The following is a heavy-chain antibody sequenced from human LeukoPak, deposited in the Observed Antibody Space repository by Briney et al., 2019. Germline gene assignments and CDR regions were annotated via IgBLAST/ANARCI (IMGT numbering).Heavy chain of an antibody. J-gene: IGHJ4*02. Sequence: GESLKISCQGSGYSFTSYWIGWVRQMPGKGLEWMGIIYPGDSDTTYSPSFQGQVTISADKSISTAYLQWSSLKASDTAMYYCARSPKYRGSQYSFDYWGQGTLVPVSS. CDR2: IYPGDSDT. CDR3: ARSPKYRGSQYSFDY. V-gene: IGHV5-51*01. D-gene: IGHD1-26*01. CDR1: GYSFTSYW.